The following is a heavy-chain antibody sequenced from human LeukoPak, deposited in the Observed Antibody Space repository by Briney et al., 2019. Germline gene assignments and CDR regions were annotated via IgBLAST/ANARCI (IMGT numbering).Heavy chain of an antibody. CDR1: GGTFSSYA. CDR3: ARSDYGDYYDYFDY. J-gene: IGHJ4*02. CDR2: IIPIFGTA. D-gene: IGHD4-17*01. V-gene: IGHV1-69*13. Sequence: SVKVSCKASGGTFSSYAISWVRQAPGQGLEWMGGIIPIFGTANYAQKFQGRVTITADESTGTAYMELSSLRSEDTAVYYCARSDYGDYYDYFDYWGQGTLVTVSS.